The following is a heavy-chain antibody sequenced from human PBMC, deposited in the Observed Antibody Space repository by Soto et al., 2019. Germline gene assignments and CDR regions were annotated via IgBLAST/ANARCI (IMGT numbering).Heavy chain of an antibody. D-gene: IGHD4-4*01. CDR1: GGSIRTSTFY. Sequence: SETLSLTCSVSGGSIRTSTFYWAWIRQPPGKGLEWIGSVYYSGTTYRNPSLKSRATIFVDTSKNQFSLRLSSVTAADTSTYSCAHIRDYSNYGWFEPWGQGSLVTVSS. CDR3: AHIRDYSNYGWFEP. V-gene: IGHV4-39*01. CDR2: VYYSGTT. J-gene: IGHJ5*02.